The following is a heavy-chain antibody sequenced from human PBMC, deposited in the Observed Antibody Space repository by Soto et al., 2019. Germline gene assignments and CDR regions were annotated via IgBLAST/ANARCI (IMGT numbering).Heavy chain of an antibody. CDR3: ARVWGNYYYYYGMDV. CDR1: EFIYDDAA. V-gene: IGHV3-23*01. CDR2: ITYTGVST. D-gene: IGHD6-13*01. Sequence: GGSLRLSCAASEFIYDDAAMSWVRQAQGKGLEWVSSITYTGVSTYYADSVKGRFTISRDNAKNSLYLQMNSLRAEDTAVYYCARVWGNYYYYYGMDVWGQGTTVTVSS. J-gene: IGHJ6*02.